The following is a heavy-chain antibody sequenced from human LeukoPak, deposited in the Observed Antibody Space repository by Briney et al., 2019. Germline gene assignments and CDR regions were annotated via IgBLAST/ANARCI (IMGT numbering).Heavy chain of an antibody. Sequence: GGSLRLSCSASGFTFSNCAMHWVRQAPGKGLEYVSAISTDGGGTYYADSVKGRFTISRDNSKNTLYLQMNSLRAEDTAVYYCARDRGSSWPYYFDYWGQGTLVTVSS. CDR2: ISTDGGGT. D-gene: IGHD6-13*01. J-gene: IGHJ4*02. V-gene: IGHV3-64*04. CDR1: GFTFSNCA. CDR3: ARDRGSSWPYYFDY.